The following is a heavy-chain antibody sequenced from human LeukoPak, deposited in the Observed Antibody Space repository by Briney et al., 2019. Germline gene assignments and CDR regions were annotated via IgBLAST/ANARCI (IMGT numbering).Heavy chain of an antibody. CDR2: ISSSSSYI. CDR3: ARAGSEEYYFDY. J-gene: IGHJ4*02. Sequence: GGSLRLSCAASGFTFSSYSMNWVRQAPGKGLEWVSSISSSSSYIYYADSVKGRFTISRDNAKNSLYLQMNSLRAEDTAVYYCARAGSEEYYFDYWGQGNLVTVSS. CDR1: GFTFSSYS. D-gene: IGHD1-26*01. V-gene: IGHV3-21*01.